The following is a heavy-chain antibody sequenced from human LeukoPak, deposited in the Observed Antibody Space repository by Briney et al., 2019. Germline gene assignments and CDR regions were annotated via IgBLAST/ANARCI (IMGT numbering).Heavy chain of an antibody. CDR2: IRFDGTIK. V-gene: IGHV3-30*02. CDR1: GFTFSDYG. J-gene: IGHJ5*02. Sequence: GGSLRLSCAASGFTFSDYGMVWVRQAPGKGLEWMAFIRFDGTIKYYADSVKDRFTISRDNSKNTLYLQMHSLRAEDTAVYYCAKATEENYYDSSGYYYTWNWFDPWGQGTLVTVSS. CDR3: AKATEENYYDSSGYYYTWNWFDP. D-gene: IGHD3-22*01.